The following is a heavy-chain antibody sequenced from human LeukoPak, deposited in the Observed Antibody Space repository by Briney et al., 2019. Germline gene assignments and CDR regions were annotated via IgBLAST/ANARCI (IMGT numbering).Heavy chain of an antibody. CDR1: GFTFSSYW. D-gene: IGHD3-22*01. CDR3: ARDVPPPYYYDSSGYYPDY. CDR2: INSDGSST. J-gene: IGHJ4*02. V-gene: IGHV3-74*01. Sequence: GGSLRLSCAASGFTFSSYWMNWVRQAPGKGLVWVSRINSDGSSTSYADSVKGRFTISRDNAKNTLYLQMNSLRAEDTAVYYCARDVPPPYYYDSSGYYPDYWGQGTLVTVSS.